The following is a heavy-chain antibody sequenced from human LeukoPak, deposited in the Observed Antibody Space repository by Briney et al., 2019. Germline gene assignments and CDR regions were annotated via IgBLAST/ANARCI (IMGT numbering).Heavy chain of an antibody. V-gene: IGHV3-30*18. J-gene: IGHJ4*02. CDR2: ISYDGSNK. D-gene: IGHD6-13*01. Sequence: GGSLRLSCAASGFTFSSYGMHWVRQAPGKGLEWVAVISYDGSNKYYADSVKGRFTISRDNSKNTLYLQMNSLRAEDTAVYYCAKLAAAGTPLDYWGQGTLATVPS. CDR1: GFTFSSYG. CDR3: AKLAAAGTPLDY.